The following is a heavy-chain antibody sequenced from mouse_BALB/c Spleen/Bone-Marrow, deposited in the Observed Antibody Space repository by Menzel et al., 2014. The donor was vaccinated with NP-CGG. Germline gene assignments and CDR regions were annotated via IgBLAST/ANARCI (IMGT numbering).Heavy chain of an antibody. Sequence: VKVVESGPGLVAPSQSLSITCTVSGFSLTGFGVNWVRQPPGKGLEWLGMIWRDGSTDYNSAFKSRLSISKDNSKSQVFLKMNSIQTDDTARYYCAREKYDNYYAMDYWSQGASVTVSS. CDR1: GFSLTGFG. J-gene: IGHJ4*01. CDR2: IWRDGST. V-gene: IGHV2-6-7*01. D-gene: IGHD2-10*02. CDR3: AREKYDNYYAMDY.